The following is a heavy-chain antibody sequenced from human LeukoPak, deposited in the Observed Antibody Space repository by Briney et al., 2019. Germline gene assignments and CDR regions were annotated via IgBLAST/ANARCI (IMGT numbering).Heavy chain of an antibody. J-gene: IGHJ5*02. CDR3: ARERRVHYNWFDP. V-gene: IGHV1-2*02. Sequence: GASVKVSCKASGYTFTGYYMHWVRQAPGQGLEWMGWINPNSGGTNYAQKFQGRVTMTRDTSISTAYMELSRLRSDDTAVYYCARERRVHYNWFDPWGQGTLVTVSS. CDR1: GYTFTGYY. CDR2: INPNSGGT.